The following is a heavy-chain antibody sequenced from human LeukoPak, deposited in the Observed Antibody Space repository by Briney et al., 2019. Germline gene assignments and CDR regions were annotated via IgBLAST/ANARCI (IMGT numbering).Heavy chain of an antibody. CDR2: IYHSGST. J-gene: IGHJ2*01. CDR3: ARDGPVDSSGPRYFDL. CDR1: GGSISSGGYS. V-gene: IGHV4-30-2*01. D-gene: IGHD6-19*01. Sequence: SETLSLTCAVSGGSISSGGYSWSWIRQPPGKGLEWIGYIYHSGSTYYNPSLKSRVTISVDRSKNQFSLKLSSVTAADTAVYYCARDGPVDSSGPRYFDLWGRGTLVTVSS.